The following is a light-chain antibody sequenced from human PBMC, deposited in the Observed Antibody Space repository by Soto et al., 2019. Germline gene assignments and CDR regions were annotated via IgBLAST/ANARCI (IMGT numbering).Light chain of an antibody. Sequence: EIEMTQSPATLSVSPGDRATLSCRASQSVSSNLAWYQQKPGQAPRLLIYGASTRATGIPAWFSGSGSGTEFTLTISSLQSEDFVVYYCQQYNNWPPRTFGQGTKVEIK. CDR2: GAS. V-gene: IGKV3-15*01. J-gene: IGKJ1*01. CDR1: QSVSSN. CDR3: QQYNNWPPRT.